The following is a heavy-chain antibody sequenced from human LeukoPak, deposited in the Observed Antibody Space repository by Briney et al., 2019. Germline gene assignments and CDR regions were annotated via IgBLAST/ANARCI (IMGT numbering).Heavy chain of an antibody. J-gene: IGHJ5*02. D-gene: IGHD2-8*01. Sequence: SETLSLTCTVSGASISSSFWTWIRQSPGKGLEWLAYIYYTGSANLNPSLKSRLTISVDTSKNQFSLRLSSVTAADTAIYYCARRMTVSATNWFDPWGQGTLVTVSS. CDR2: IYYTGSA. CDR3: ARRMTVSATNWFDP. V-gene: IGHV4-59*01. CDR1: GASISSSF.